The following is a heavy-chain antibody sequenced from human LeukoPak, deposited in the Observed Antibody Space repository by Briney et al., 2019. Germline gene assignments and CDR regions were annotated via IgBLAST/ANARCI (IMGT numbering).Heavy chain of an antibody. V-gene: IGHV3-23*01. D-gene: IGHD5-18*01. CDR1: GFTFSSYV. CDR2: ISGSGGTT. J-gene: IGHJ4*02. CDR3: AKDGYSYGYLRD. Sequence: GGSLRLSCAASGFTFSSYVMSWVRQAPGKGLEWVSAISGSGGTTYYADSVKGRFTISRDNSKNTLFLQMNSLRAEDTAAYYCAKDGYSYGYLRDWGQGTLVTVSS.